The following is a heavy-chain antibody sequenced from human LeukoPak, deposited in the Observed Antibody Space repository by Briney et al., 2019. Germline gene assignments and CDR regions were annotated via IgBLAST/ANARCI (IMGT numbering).Heavy chain of an antibody. Sequence: GGSLRLSCAASGFTFSTYSMNWVRQAPGKGLEWVSSISSNNRYIYYADSVKGRFTISRDNAKNTLFLQMNSLRVEDTAPYYCAKSVAIYFYYGLDVWGQGTTVTVSS. J-gene: IGHJ6*02. D-gene: IGHD3-3*01. CDR2: ISSNNRYI. V-gene: IGHV3-21*04. CDR1: GFTFSTYS. CDR3: AKSVAIYFYYGLDV.